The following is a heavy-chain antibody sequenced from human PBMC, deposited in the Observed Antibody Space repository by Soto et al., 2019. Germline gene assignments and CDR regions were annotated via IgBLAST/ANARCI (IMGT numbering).Heavy chain of an antibody. CDR2: LIPMLGAA. D-gene: IGHD3-16*01. Sequence: QVELVQSGAEVRKPGSSVKVSCKDSGGTFNSYACSWVRQAPGQGLGWMGGLIPMLGAANYAQKFRGRVTTSADDSTRVAYREVSSLRSEDTAVYDWARLGESGNYHPAGYWGQGTLVTVSS. V-gene: IGHV1-69*01. J-gene: IGHJ4*02. CDR3: ARLGESGNYHPAGY. CDR1: GGTFNSYA.